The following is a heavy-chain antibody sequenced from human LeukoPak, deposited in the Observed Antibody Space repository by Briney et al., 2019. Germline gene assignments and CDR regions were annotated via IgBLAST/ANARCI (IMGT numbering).Heavy chain of an antibody. CDR2: IKQDGSEK. CDR1: GFTFGSYW. CDR3: ARDLTVTSYYYYGMDV. Sequence: GGSLRLSCAASGFTFGSYWMSWVRQAPGKGLEWVANIKQDGSEKYYVDSVKGRFTISRDNAKNSLYLQMNSLRAEDTAVYYCARDLTVTSYYYYGMDVWGQGTTVTVSS. V-gene: IGHV3-7*03. J-gene: IGHJ6*02. D-gene: IGHD4-17*01.